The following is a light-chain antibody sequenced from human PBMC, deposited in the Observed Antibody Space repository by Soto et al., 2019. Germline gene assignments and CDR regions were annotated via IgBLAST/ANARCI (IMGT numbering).Light chain of an antibody. CDR1: QSISSY. Sequence: DIQMTQSPSSLSASVGDRVTITCRASQSISSYLNWYQQKLGKAPKLLIYAASSLQSGVPSRFSGSGSGTEFTLTISSLQPDDFATYYCQHYNSYSEAFGQGTKV. J-gene: IGKJ1*01. V-gene: IGKV1-39*01. CDR2: AAS. CDR3: QHYNSYSEA.